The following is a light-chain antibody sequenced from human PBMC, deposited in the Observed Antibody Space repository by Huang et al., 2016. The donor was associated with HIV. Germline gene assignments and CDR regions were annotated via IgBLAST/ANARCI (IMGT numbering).Light chain of an antibody. J-gene: IGKJ2*03. CDR2: GAP. CDR3: QQFGSSPPYS. Sequence: IVLTQSPDPLSLSPGERATLSCRASQTVTNNYLAWYQQRPGQAPWRLIYGAPTRATGIPDRFSGSGSGTDFTLTISRLEPKDFVVYYCQQFGSSPPYSFGQGTKLEIK. V-gene: IGKV3-20*01. CDR1: QTVTNNY.